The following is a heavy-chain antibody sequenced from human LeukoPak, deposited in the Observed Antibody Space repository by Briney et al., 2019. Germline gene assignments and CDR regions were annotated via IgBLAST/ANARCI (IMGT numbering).Heavy chain of an antibody. CDR2: TYYRSKWYN. Sequence: SQTLSLTCAISGISVSSNGAAWNWTRQSPSSGLDWLGRTYYRSKWYNDYAVSVKSRITINPDTSTNQFSLHLNSVTPEDTAVYYCARENYYHTSGYYDSWGQATLVTVSS. CDR1: GISVSSNGAA. V-gene: IGHV6-1*01. D-gene: IGHD3-22*01. CDR3: ARENYYHTSGYYDS. J-gene: IGHJ5*01.